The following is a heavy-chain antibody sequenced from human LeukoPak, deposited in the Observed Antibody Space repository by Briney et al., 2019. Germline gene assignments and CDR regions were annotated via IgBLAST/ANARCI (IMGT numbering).Heavy chain of an antibody. CDR2: IYTSGST. CDR3: ARDRREGYCSGGSCQKTFAI. D-gene: IGHD2-15*01. CDR1: GGSISSYY. V-gene: IGHV4-4*07. Sequence: SETLSLTCTVSGGSISSYYWSWIRQPAGKGLEWIGRIYTSGSTNYNPSLKSRVTMSVDTSKNQFSLKLSSVTAADTAVYYCARDRREGYCSGGSCQKTFAIWGQGTMVTVSS. J-gene: IGHJ3*02.